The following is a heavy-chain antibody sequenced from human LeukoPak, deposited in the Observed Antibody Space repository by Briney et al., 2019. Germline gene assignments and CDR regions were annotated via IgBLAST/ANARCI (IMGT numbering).Heavy chain of an antibody. CDR2: IYSGGST. J-gene: IGHJ6*03. CDR3: ARVDSSSRMYYYYYMDV. D-gene: IGHD6-13*01. Sequence: GGSLRLSCAASGFTVSSNYMSWVRQAPGKGLEWVSVIYSGGSTYYADSVKGRFTISRDNSKNTLYLQMNSLRAEDTAAYYCARVDSSSRMYYYYYMDVWGKGTTVTVSS. V-gene: IGHV3-53*01. CDR1: GFTVSSNY.